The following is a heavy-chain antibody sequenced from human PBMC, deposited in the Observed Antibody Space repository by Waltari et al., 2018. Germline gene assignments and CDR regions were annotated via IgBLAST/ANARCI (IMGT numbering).Heavy chain of an antibody. J-gene: IGHJ4*02. CDR3: ARGRGYDYVWGSYRPQAYYFDY. CDR2: INHSGST. V-gene: IGHV4-34*01. Sequence: QVQLQQWGAGLLKPSETLSLTCAVYGGSFSGYYWSWIRQHPGRGAGGIGEINHSGSTNYNPSLKSRVTISVDTSKNQFSLKLSSVTAADTAVYYCARGRGYDYVWGSYRPQAYYFDYWGQGTLVTVSS. D-gene: IGHD3-16*02. CDR1: GGSFSGYY.